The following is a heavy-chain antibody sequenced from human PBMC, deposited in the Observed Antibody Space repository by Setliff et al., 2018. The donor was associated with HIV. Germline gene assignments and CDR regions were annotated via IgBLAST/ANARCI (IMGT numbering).Heavy chain of an antibody. CDR3: ARGRDYTGSWFRPFYLDF. J-gene: IGHJ4*01. V-gene: IGHV4-34*01. CDR2: INHSGST. Sequence: PSETLSLTCAVYGGSFSAYHWSWIRQTPGKGLEWLGEINHSGSTAYNLALESRVSMSIDTSKNQFSLKLTSVTAADTAIYYCARGRDYTGSWFRPFYLDFWGHGNVVTV. D-gene: IGHD3-3*01. CDR1: GGSFSAYH.